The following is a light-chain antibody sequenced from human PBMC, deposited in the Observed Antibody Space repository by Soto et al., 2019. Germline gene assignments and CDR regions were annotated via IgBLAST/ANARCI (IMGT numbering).Light chain of an antibody. CDR3: QQYNKWPPT. Sequence: EIVMTQSPGTLSLSPGERATISCRASQVIGSRYLAWYHQKSGQAPRLLIYGASTRDTGISARFSGSGSGTEFTLTISSLQSGDFAVYHCQQYNKWPPTFGQGTKVDVK. CDR2: GAS. J-gene: IGKJ1*01. V-gene: IGKV3-15*01. CDR1: QVIGSRY.